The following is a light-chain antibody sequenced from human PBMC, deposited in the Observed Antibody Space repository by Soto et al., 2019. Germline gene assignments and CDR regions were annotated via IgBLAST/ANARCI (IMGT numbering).Light chain of an antibody. CDR3: TAWDDSLNAWL. Sequence: QSVLTQPPSASGTPGQRVAISCSGSSSNIEENSVTWYQRLPGTAPKVLIHNDYQRPSGVPDRFSASKSGTSATLAISGLQSEDEADYYCTAWDDSLNAWLFGGGTKLTVL. CDR2: NDY. V-gene: IGLV1-44*01. J-gene: IGLJ3*02. CDR1: SSNIEENS.